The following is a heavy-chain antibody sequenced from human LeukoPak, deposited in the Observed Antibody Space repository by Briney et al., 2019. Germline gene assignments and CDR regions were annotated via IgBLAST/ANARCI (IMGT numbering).Heavy chain of an antibody. CDR3: AKVPPDVVDQSLSHDGFDI. V-gene: IGHV3-23*01. CDR1: GLTFSSYA. J-gene: IGHJ3*02. CDR2: ISGSGGST. D-gene: IGHD2-21*01. Sequence: GGSLRLSCAASGLTFSSYAMSWVRQAPGKGLEWVSAISGSGGSTYYADSVKGRFTISRYNSKNTLYLQMNSMRAEDTAVYYCAKVPPDVVDQSLSHDGFDIWGQGTMVTVSS.